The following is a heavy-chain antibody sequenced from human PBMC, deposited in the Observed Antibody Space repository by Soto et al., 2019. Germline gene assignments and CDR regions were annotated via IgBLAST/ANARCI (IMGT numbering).Heavy chain of an antibody. J-gene: IGHJ4*02. CDR2: IQYGGTT. CDR3: ARLGSSGWYQGSYFDY. V-gene: IGHV4-39*01. D-gene: IGHD6-19*01. Sequence: QLQLQESGPGLVKASETLSLTCTDSGGSITRNNHFWGWIRQSPGKGLEWIGSIQYGGTTNYNPSLKSRVIMSAETSKNQFSLMMNSVTAADTAVYYCARLGSSGWYQGSYFDYWGQGTLVTVSS. CDR1: GGSITRNNHF.